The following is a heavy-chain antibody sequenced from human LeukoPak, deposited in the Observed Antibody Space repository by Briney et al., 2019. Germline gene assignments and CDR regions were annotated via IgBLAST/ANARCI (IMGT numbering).Heavy chain of an antibody. CDR1: GFTFSSYA. D-gene: IGHD3-22*01. CDR2: ISYDGSNK. V-gene: IGHV3-30-3*01. J-gene: IGHJ4*02. CDR3: ARLGSSGYLDY. Sequence: GGSLRLSCAASGFTFSSYAMHWVRQAPGKGLEWVAVISYDGSNKHYADSVKGRFTISRDNSKNTLYLQMNSLRAEDTAVYYCARLGSSGYLDYWGQGTLVTVSS.